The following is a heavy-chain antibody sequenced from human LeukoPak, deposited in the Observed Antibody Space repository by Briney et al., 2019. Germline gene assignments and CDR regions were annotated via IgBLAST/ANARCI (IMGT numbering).Heavy chain of an antibody. CDR3: FAAAGTDY. J-gene: IGHJ4*02. D-gene: IGHD6-13*01. V-gene: IGHV1-2*02. CDR1: GYTFTGYY. Sequence: ASVKVSCKATGYTFTGYYMHWVRQAPGQGLEWMGWINPNSGGANYAQKFQGRVTMTRDTSISTAYMELSRLRSDDTAVYYCFAAAGTDYWGQGTLVTVSS. CDR2: INPNSGGA.